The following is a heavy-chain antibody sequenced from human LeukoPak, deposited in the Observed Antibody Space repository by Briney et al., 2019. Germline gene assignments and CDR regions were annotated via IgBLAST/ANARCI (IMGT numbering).Heavy chain of an antibody. V-gene: IGHV4-59*12. CDR3: ARRARYSPFDY. CDR1: RGSISSYY. Sequence: SETLSLTCTVSRGSISSYYWSWIRQPPGKGLEWIGYVYYSGSTKYNPSLKSRVSISVDTSKNQFSLKLSSVTAADTAVYYCARRARYSPFDYWGQGTLVTVSS. J-gene: IGHJ4*02. D-gene: IGHD1-1*01. CDR2: VYYSGST.